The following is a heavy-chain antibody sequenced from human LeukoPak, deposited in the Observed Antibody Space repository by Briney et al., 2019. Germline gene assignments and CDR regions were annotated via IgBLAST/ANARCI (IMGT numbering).Heavy chain of an antibody. CDR3: ARGTPPYCSSTSCYLVLDY. V-gene: IGHV4-39*07. D-gene: IGHD2-2*01. CDR2: IYYSGST. J-gene: IGHJ4*02. Sequence: SETLSLTCTVSGGSISSSTYYGGWIRQPPGKGLEWIGSIYYSGSTNYNPSLKSRVTISVDTSKNQFSLKLSSVTAADTAVYYCARGTPPYCSSTSCYLVLDYWGQGTLVTVSS. CDR1: GGSISSSTYY.